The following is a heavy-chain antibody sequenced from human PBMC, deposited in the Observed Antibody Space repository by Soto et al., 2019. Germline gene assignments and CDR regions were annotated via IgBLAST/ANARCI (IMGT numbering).Heavy chain of an antibody. V-gene: IGHV3-23*01. CDR1: GFTFSSFF. Sequence: EVQLLEPGGGLVQPGGSLRLSCAASGFTFSSFFMSWVRQAPGKGLDWVSGIGANGGGTYYADSVKGRFIISRDNSKNTLYMQMNSLRAEDMAVYYCARDPNGDYLGAFDFWGQKTMISFSS. CDR3: ARDPNGDYLGAFDF. J-gene: IGHJ3*01. D-gene: IGHD4-17*01. CDR2: IGANGGGT.